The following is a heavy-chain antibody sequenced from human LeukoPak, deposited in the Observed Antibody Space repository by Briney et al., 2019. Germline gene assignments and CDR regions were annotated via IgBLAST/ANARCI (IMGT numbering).Heavy chain of an antibody. V-gene: IGHV3-30*18. CDR1: GFTFSSYG. CDR3: AKGLLVVVITTSFDY. J-gene: IGHJ4*02. CDR2: ISYDGSNK. D-gene: IGHD3-22*01. Sequence: GRSLRLSCAASGFTFSSYGMHWVRQAPGKGLEWVAVISYDGSNKYYADSVKGRFTISRDNSKSTLYLQMNSLRAEDTAVYYCAKGLLVVVITTSFDYWGQGTLVTVSS.